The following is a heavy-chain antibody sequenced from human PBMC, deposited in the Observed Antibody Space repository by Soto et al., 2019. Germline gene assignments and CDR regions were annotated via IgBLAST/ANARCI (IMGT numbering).Heavy chain of an antibody. V-gene: IGHV4-31*03. Sequence: TSETLSLTCTVSGGSLSSGGYYWSWIRQHPGKGLEWIGYIYYSGSTYYNPSLKSRVTISVDTSKNQFSLKLSSVTAADTAVYYCARTSYDSSGTAADPWGQGTLVTVS. CDR2: IYYSGST. CDR1: GGSLSSGGYY. CDR3: ARTSYDSSGTAADP. J-gene: IGHJ5*02. D-gene: IGHD3-22*01.